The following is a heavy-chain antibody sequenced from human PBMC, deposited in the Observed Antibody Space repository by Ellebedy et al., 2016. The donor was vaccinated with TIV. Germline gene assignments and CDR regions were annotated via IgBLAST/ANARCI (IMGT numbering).Heavy chain of an antibody. CDR1: GFTLTNYW. J-gene: IGHJ2*01. Sequence: GESLKISCTASGFTLTNYWMTWVRQAPGKGLEWVANINEDGTKKHYVDSLKGRFTISRDYAGNSLFLQMNSLGAEDTAVYYCARAIYGASYLWGRGTLVTVSS. CDR2: INEDGTKK. D-gene: IGHD4-17*01. V-gene: IGHV3-7*01. CDR3: ARAIYGASYL.